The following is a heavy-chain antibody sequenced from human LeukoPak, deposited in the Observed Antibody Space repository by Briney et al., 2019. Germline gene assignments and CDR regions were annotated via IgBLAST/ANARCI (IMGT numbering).Heavy chain of an antibody. CDR1: GFTFSSYW. J-gene: IGHJ1*01. V-gene: IGHV3-74*01. D-gene: IGHD3-22*01. Sequence: GGSLRLSCAAPGFTFSSYWMHRVRQAPGKGLVWVSRIKSDGSTDYADSVKGRFTISRDNAKNTLSLQMNSLRAEDTGVYYCARAPSEIGGYYPEYFRHWGQGTLVTVSS. CDR3: ARAPSEIGGYYPEYFRH. CDR2: IKSDGST.